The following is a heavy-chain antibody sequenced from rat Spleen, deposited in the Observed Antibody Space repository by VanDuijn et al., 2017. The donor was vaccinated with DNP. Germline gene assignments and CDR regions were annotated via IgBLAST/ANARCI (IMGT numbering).Heavy chain of an antibody. J-gene: IGHJ2*01. CDR1: GFTFSTYW. Sequence: EVQLVETGGGLVQPGRSLKLSCVASGFTFSTYWMFWVRQAPTKGLEWVAYIGSDVYAPYYGDSVKGRFTISRDNAKSTLYLQMNSLRSEDMATYYCIRWNSGHFDYWGQGVMVTVSS. CDR3: IRWNSGHFDY. V-gene: IGHV5-22*01. D-gene: IGHD4-3*01. CDR2: IGSDVYAP.